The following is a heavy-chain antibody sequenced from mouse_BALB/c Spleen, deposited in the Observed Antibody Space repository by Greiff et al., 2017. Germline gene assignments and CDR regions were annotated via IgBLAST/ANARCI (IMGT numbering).Heavy chain of an antibody. CDR2: ISDGGSYT. CDR3: ARGFTTGYFDY. D-gene: IGHD1-1*01. V-gene: IGHV5-4*02. Sequence: EVMLVESGGGLVKPGGSLKLSCAASGFTFSDYYMYWVRQTPEKRLEWVATISDGGSYTYYPDSVKGRFTISRDNAKNNLYLQMSSLKSEDTAMYYCARGFTTGYFDYWGQGTTLTVSS. CDR1: GFTFSDYY. J-gene: IGHJ2*01.